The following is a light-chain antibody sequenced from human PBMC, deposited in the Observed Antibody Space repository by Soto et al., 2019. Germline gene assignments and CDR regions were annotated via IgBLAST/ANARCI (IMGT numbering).Light chain of an antibody. J-gene: IGLJ3*02. CDR2: LEASGGY. V-gene: IGLV4-60*02. Sequence: QSVLTQSSSASASLASSVKLTCTLSSGHSSYIIAWHQQQPGKAPRYLMKLEASGGYDKGSGVPDRFSGSSSGADRYLTISNLQFEDEADYFCETWDTNTWVFGGGTKLAVL. CDR1: SGHSSYI. CDR3: ETWDTNTWV.